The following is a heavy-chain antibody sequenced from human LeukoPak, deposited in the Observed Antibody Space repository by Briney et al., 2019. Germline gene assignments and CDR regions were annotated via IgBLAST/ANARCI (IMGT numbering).Heavy chain of an antibody. CDR3: ARDRRSITGTTGGFDY. Sequence: ASVKVSCKASGYTFTSYYMHWVRQAPGQGLEWMGIINPSGGSTSYAQKFQGRVTMTRDTSTSTAYMELSSLRSEDTAVYYCARDRRSITGTTGGFDYWGQGTLVTVSS. J-gene: IGHJ4*02. V-gene: IGHV1-46*01. CDR1: GYTFTSYY. CDR2: INPSGGST. D-gene: IGHD1-20*01.